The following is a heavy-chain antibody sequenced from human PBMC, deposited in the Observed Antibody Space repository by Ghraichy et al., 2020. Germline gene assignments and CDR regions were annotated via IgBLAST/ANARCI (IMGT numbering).Heavy chain of an antibody. Sequence: GGSLRLSCAASGLIFSSYWMTWVRQAPGKGLEWVANINQDGREKYHVASVKGRFTISRDNAKNSLYLQMNGLRAEDTAVYYCSSGDTFDIWGQGTMVAVSS. V-gene: IGHV3-7*03. CDR1: GLIFSSYW. CDR2: INQDGREK. J-gene: IGHJ3*02. D-gene: IGHD3-10*01. CDR3: SSGDTFDI.